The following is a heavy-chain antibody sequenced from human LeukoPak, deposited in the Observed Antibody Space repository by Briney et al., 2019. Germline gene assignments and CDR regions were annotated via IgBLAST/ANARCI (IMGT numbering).Heavy chain of an antibody. CDR1: GGSISSYY. J-gene: IGHJ4*02. D-gene: IGHD6-19*01. CDR2: IYYSGST. CDR3: ASSVAGTGVYYFDY. Sequence: SETLSLTCTVSGGSISSYYWSWIRQPPGKGLEWSGYIYYSGSTNYNPSLKSRVTISVDTSKNQFSLKLSSVTAADTAVYYCASSVAGTGVYYFDYWGQGTLVTVSS. V-gene: IGHV4-59*01.